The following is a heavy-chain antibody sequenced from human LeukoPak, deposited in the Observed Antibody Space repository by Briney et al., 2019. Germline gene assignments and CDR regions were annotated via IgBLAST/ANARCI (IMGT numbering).Heavy chain of an antibody. CDR3: ARGNYDILTGPLYWFDP. CDR1: GGSISSSSYY. J-gene: IGHJ5*02. Sequence: SETLSLTCTVSGGSISSSSYYWGWIRQPPGKGLEWIGSIYYSGSTNYNPSLKSRVTISVDTSKNQFSLKLSSVTAADTAVYYCARGNYDILTGPLYWFDPWGQGTLVTVSS. CDR2: IYYSGST. D-gene: IGHD3-9*01. V-gene: IGHV4-39*07.